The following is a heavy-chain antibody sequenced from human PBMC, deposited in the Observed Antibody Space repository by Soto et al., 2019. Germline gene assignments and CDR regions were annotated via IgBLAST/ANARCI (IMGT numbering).Heavy chain of an antibody. Sequence: SETLSLTCTVSGGSISSGDYYWSWIRQPPGKGLEWIGYIYYSGSTYYNPSLKSRVTISVDTSKNQFSLKLSSVTAADTAVYYCARAGLWFGDPVGDFDDWGQGTLVTVSS. CDR1: GGSISSGDYY. J-gene: IGHJ4*02. V-gene: IGHV4-30-4*01. D-gene: IGHD3-10*01. CDR3: ARAGLWFGDPVGDFDD. CDR2: IYYSGST.